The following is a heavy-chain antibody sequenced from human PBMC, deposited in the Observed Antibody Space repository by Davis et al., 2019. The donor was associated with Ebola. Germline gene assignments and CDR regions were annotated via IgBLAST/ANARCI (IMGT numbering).Heavy chain of an antibody. D-gene: IGHD2-2*02. Sequence: PGGSLRLSCAASGFTFNRFGVHWVRQAPGKGLEWVAVISYDGSYEEYADPVKGRFTISRDNSKNTLYLQMNSLSTEDTALYYCAKDSSATPGYYYYGMDVWGQGTTVTVSS. CDR3: AKDSSATPGYYYYGMDV. V-gene: IGHV3-30*18. J-gene: IGHJ6*02. CDR2: ISYDGSYE. CDR1: GFTFNRFG.